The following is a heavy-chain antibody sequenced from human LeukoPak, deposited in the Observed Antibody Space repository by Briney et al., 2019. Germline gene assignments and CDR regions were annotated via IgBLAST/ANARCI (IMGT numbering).Heavy chain of an antibody. CDR3: ATWGLHFDI. J-gene: IGHJ3*02. CDR2: ISTYDDNI. Sequence: ASVKVSCKASGYTFTTYGLSWVRQAPGQGLEWLGWISTYDDNIKYAQSLQGRLTLTIDTSTSTAYMELRSLTSDDTAVYFCATWGLHFDIWGQGTMVTVAS. CDR1: GYTFTTYG. D-gene: IGHD3-16*01. V-gene: IGHV1-18*01.